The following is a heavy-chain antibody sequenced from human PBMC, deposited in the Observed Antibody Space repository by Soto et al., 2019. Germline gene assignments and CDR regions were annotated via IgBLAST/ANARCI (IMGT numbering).Heavy chain of an antibody. V-gene: IGHV4-59*01. CDR2: IYYSGST. CDR1: GGSISSYY. D-gene: IGHD4-17*01. J-gene: IGHJ4*02. CDR3: ARGKSYGDFHFDY. Sequence: ASETLSLTCTVSGGSISSYYWSWIRQPPGKGLEWIGYIYYSGSTNYNPSLKSRVTISVDTSKNQFSLKLSSVTAADTAVYYCARGKSYGDFHFDYWGQGTLVTVSS.